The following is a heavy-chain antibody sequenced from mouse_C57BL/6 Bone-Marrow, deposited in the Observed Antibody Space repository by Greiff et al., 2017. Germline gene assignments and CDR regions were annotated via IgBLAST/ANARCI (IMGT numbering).Heavy chain of an antibody. V-gene: IGHV14-1*01. CDR1: GFNIKDYY. CDR3: TPLSYAMDY. CDR2: IDPEDGDT. Sequence: EVKLMESGAELVRPGASVKLSCTASGFNIKDYYMHWVKQRPEQGLEWIGRIDPEDGDTEYAPKFQGKATITADTSSNTAYLQLSSLTSEDTAVYYCTPLSYAMDYWGQGTSVTVSS. J-gene: IGHJ4*01.